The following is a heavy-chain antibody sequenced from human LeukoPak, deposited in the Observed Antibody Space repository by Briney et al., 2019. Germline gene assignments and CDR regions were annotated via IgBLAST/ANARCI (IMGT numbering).Heavy chain of an antibody. V-gene: IGHV3-23*01. Sequence: GSLRLSGAASGFTFSSSAMNWVRQAPGKGLEWVSGISGSGGSTYYTDSVKGRFTISRDNSKNTLYLQMNSLRAEDTALYYCAKSETTVTGVDYWGQGTLVTVSS. CDR2: ISGSGGST. D-gene: IGHD4-17*01. CDR1: GFTFSSSA. J-gene: IGHJ4*02. CDR3: AKSETTVTGVDY.